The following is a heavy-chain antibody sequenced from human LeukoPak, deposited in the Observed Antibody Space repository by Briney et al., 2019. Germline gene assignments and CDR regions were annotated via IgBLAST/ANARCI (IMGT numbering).Heavy chain of an antibody. V-gene: IGHV3-23*01. CDR2: ISGSGGST. J-gene: IGHJ4*02. CDR1: GFTFSSYA. Sequence: GGSLRLSCAASGFTFSSYAMSWVRQAPGKGLEWVSAISGSGGSTCYADSVKGRFTISRDNSKNTLYLQMDSLRAEDTAVYYCAKPLIVIVVAADFDYWGQGTLVTVSS. CDR3: AKPLIVIVVAADFDY. D-gene: IGHD3-22*01.